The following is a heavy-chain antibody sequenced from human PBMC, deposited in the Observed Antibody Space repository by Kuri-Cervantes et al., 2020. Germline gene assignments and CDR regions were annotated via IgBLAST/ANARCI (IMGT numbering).Heavy chain of an antibody. D-gene: IGHD2-2*01. J-gene: IGHJ6*03. CDR1: GGSISSSEW. CDR3: ASCTTSCRRYYYYYMDV. Sequence: SETLSLTCAVSGGSISSSEWWSWVRQPPGKGLEWIGEIYRSENTNYNPSLTSRVTISLDKSKSHFSLKLNSVTAADTAVYYCASCTTSCRRYYYYYMDVWGKGTTVTSP. V-gene: IGHV4-4*02. CDR2: IYRSENT.